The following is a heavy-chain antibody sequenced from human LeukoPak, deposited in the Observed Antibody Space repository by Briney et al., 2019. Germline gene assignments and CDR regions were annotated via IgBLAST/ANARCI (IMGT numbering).Heavy chain of an antibody. D-gene: IGHD2-2*01. J-gene: IGHJ4*02. V-gene: IGHV3-66*01. CDR1: GFTVSTSY. CDR3: AREEIVVVPVATL. CDR2: IYNDGRT. Sequence: GGSLRLSCAASGFTVSTSYMSWVRQAPGKGLERVSVIYNDGRTYYVDSVKGRFTISRDTSKNTLYLQMNSLRAEDTAVYYCAREEIVVVPVATLWGQGTLVTVSS.